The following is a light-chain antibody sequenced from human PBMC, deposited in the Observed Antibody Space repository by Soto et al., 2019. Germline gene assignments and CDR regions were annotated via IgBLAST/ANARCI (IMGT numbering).Light chain of an antibody. Sequence: DIRLTQSPSSLSASVGDRVTITCRASPNIYNSLNWYQQQPGKAPELLIYAATSLVRGVSSRFSGGGSGTEFTLTIKSLQPEDFATYYCQESYTAGLTFGGGTKVEIK. CDR3: QESYTAGLT. V-gene: IGKV1-39*01. CDR1: PNIYNS. J-gene: IGKJ4*01. CDR2: AAT.